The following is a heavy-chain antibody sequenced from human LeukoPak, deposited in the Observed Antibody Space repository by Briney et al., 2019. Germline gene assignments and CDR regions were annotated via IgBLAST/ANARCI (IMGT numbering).Heavy chain of an antibody. Sequence: PGRSLRLSCAASGFTFSSYAMHWVRQAPGKGLEWVAVISYDGSNKYYADSVKGRFTISRDNSKNTLYLQMNSLRAEDTAVYYCARDHPESSSWSSLPYYYYGMDVWGQGTTVTVSS. CDR2: ISYDGSNK. D-gene: IGHD6-13*01. CDR1: GFTFSSYA. CDR3: ARDHPESSSWSSLPYYYYGMDV. V-gene: IGHV3-30-3*01. J-gene: IGHJ6*02.